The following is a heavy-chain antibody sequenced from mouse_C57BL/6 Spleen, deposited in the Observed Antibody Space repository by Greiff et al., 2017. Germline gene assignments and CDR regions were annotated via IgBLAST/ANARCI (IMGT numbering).Heavy chain of an antibody. V-gene: IGHV1-80*01. Sequence: QVQLQQSGAELVKPGASVKISCKASGYAFSSYWMNWVKQRPGQGLEWIGQIYPGDGDTNYNGKFKGKATLTADKSSSTAYMQLSSLTSEDSAVFVGASSAYGYDEGFAYWGQGTLVTVSA. CDR1: GYAFSSYW. J-gene: IGHJ3*01. D-gene: IGHD2-2*01. CDR2: IYPGDGDT. CDR3: ASSAYGYDEGFAY.